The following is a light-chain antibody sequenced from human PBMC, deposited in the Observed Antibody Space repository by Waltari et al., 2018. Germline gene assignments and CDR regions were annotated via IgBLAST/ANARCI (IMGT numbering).Light chain of an antibody. V-gene: IGLV2-14*03. CDR2: DIN. J-gene: IGLJ1*01. Sequence: QSALPQPASVSGPLGQSITIPCPGTSSAVGGYTNFSWSQHHPGKPPRLMIYDINKRPPGVSNRFAGSKSGNTASLTISGLQAEDEADYHCCSFASSNSYVFGTGTMVTVL. CDR3: CSFASSNSYV. CDR1: SSAVGGYTN.